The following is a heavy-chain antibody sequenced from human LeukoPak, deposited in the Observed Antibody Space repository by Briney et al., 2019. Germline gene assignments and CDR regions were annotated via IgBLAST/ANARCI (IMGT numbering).Heavy chain of an antibody. D-gene: IGHD4-17*01. CDR1: GGSFSGYY. CDR3: AGRANTETCYFDY. CDR2: INHSGST. Sequence: SETLSLTCAVYGGSFSGYYWSWIRQPPGKGLEWIGEINHSGSTNYNPSLKSRVTISVDTSKNQFSLKLSSVTAADTAVYYCAGRANTETCYFDYWGQGTLVTVSS. J-gene: IGHJ4*02. V-gene: IGHV4-34*01.